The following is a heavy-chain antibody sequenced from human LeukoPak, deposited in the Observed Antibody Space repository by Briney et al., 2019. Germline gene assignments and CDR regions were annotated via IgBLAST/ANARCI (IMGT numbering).Heavy chain of an antibody. J-gene: IGHJ5*02. CDR3: ARALPPTVTTYWFDP. Sequence: PGRSLRLSCAASGFTFSSYAMHWVRQAPGKGLEWVAVISYDGSNKYYADSVKGRFTISRDNSKNTLYLQMNSLRAEDTAVYYCARALPPTVTTYWFDPWGQGTLVTVSS. D-gene: IGHD4-17*01. V-gene: IGHV3-30*04. CDR2: ISYDGSNK. CDR1: GFTFSSYA.